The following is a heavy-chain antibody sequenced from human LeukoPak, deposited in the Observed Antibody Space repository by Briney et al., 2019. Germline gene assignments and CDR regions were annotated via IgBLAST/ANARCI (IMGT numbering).Heavy chain of an antibody. D-gene: IGHD6-6*01. V-gene: IGHV3-23*01. J-gene: IGHJ3*02. Sequence: SGGSLRLSCAASGFTFSSYAMSWVRQAPGKGLEWVSAISGSGGSTYYADSVKGRFTISRDNSKNTLYLQMNSLRAEDTAVYYCXKQAARPRRSDAFDIWGQGTMVTVSS. CDR3: XKQAARPRRSDAFDI. CDR2: ISGSGGST. CDR1: GFTFSSYA.